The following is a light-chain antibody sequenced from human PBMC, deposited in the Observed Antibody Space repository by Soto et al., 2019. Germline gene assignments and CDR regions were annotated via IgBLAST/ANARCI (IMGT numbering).Light chain of an antibody. J-gene: IGKJ5*01. CDR2: GAY. Sequence: EIVLTQSPGTLSLSPGERATLSCRASQSVSSSYLAWYQQKPGQAHRLLIYGAYSRATGTQDRFSGSGSGTDFTLTIRRLEADDFAVYYCKHHGTSSTTFGQGTRLEIK. CDR1: QSVSSSY. V-gene: IGKV3-20*01. CDR3: KHHGTSSTT.